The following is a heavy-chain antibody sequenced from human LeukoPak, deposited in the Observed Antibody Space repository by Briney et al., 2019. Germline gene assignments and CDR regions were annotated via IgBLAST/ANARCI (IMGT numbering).Heavy chain of an antibody. CDR2: INPNSGGT. D-gene: IGHD3-9*01. V-gene: IGHV1-2*02. CDR1: GYTFTGYY. Sequence: ASVKVSCKASGYTFTGYYMHWVRQAPGQGLEWMGWINPNSGGTNYAQKFQGRVTMTRDTSISTAYMELSSLRSEDTAVYYCARVPAGYILGDYWGQGTLVTVSS. CDR3: ARVPAGYILGDY. J-gene: IGHJ4*02.